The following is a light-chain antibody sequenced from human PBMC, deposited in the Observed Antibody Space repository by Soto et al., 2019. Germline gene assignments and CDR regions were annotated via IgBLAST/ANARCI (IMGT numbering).Light chain of an antibody. CDR3: QQYVHWPPGA. CDR1: QSVSSS. V-gene: IGKV3-15*01. CDR2: DTS. J-gene: IGKJ1*01. Sequence: EIVVTQSPATLSVSPGERVTLSCRASQSVSSSLAWYQQRPGQAPRLLIYDTSTRAAGIAARFSGSGSGTEFTLTISSLQSEDSAVYYCQQYVHWPPGAFXQGTKLDIK.